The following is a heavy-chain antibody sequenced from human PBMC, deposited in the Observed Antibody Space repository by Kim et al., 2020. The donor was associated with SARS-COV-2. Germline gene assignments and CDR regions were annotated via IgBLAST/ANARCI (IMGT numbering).Heavy chain of an antibody. J-gene: IGHJ4*02. CDR2: MNPNSGNT. V-gene: IGHV1-8*01. CDR3: ARGGESSSCSDY. Sequence: ASVKVSCKASGYTFTSYDINWVRQATGQGLEWMGWMNPNSGNTGYAQKFQGRVTMTRNTSISTAYMELSSLGSEDTAVYYCARGGESSSCSDYWGQGTLVTVSS. D-gene: IGHD6-13*01. CDR1: GYTFTSYD.